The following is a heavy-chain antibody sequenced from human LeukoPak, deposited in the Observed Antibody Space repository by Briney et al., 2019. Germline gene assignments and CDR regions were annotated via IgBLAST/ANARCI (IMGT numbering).Heavy chain of an antibody. Sequence: SQTLSLTCAISGDSFSSNGAAWYWIRQSPSRGLEWLGRTFYRSKWFYEYAVSVESRITVRPDTSKNHYSLELRSVTPEDTAVYYCARDPSGDQGLDYWGQGILVTVST. J-gene: IGHJ4*02. D-gene: IGHD3-10*01. V-gene: IGHV6-1*01. CDR3: ARDPSGDQGLDY. CDR2: TFYRSKWFY. CDR1: GDSFSSNGAA.